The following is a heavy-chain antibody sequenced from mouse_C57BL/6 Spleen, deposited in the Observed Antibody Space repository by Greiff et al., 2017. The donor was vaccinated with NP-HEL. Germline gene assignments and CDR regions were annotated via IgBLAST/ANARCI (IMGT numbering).Heavy chain of an antibody. V-gene: IGHV1-26*01. CDR1: GYTFTDYY. CDR3: ARSSYQRDAMDY. CDR2: INPNNGGT. J-gene: IGHJ4*01. Sequence: VQLQQSGPELVKPGASVKISCKASGYTFTDYYMNWVKQSHGKSLEWIGDINPNNGGTSYNQKFKGKATLTVDKSSSTAYMELRSLTSEDSAVYYCARSSYQRDAMDYWGQGTSVTVSS.